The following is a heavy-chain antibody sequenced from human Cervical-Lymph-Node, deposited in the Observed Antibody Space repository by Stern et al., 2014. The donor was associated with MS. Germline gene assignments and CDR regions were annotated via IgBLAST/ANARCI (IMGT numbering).Heavy chain of an antibody. CDR2: IYSGGGT. CDR3: AKMGGVDY. J-gene: IGHJ4*02. D-gene: IGHD3-16*01. Sequence: VQLVESGGGLVQPGGSLRLSCAASGFTFSSYAMTWVRQAPGKGLEWVSAIYSGGGTYYADSVKGRFTISRDNSQNTLYLQMNSLRAEDTAVYYCAKMGGVDYWGQGTLVTVSS. V-gene: IGHV3-23*04. CDR1: GFTFSSYA.